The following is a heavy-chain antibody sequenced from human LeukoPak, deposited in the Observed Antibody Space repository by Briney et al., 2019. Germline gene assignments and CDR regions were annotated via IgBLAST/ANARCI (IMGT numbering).Heavy chain of an antibody. V-gene: IGHV4-34*01. CDR1: GGSFSGYY. Sequence: PSETLSLTCAVYGGSFSGYYWSWIRQSPGKGLEWIGEINHSGSTGYNPSLKSRVTISLDTSKNQISLKLSSATAADTAVYYCARGYCVDVTCYNAFKIWGQGTMVTVSS. CDR3: ARGYCVDVTCYNAFKI. D-gene: IGHD2-2*02. J-gene: IGHJ3*02. CDR2: INHSGST.